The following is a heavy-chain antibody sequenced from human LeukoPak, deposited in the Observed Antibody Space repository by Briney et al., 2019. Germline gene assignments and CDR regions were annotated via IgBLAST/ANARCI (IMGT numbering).Heavy chain of an antibody. D-gene: IGHD4-23*01. Sequence: GGSLRLSCAASGFTSSDYYMSWIPQTPGKGLEWGSYISSSGSTIYCADSVKGRFTISRDNAKNSLYLQMNSLRAEDTAVYYCARDAWVRDYYYMDVWGKGTTVTVSS. CDR3: ARDAWVRDYYYMDV. J-gene: IGHJ6*03. CDR2: ISSSGSTI. V-gene: IGHV3-11*01. CDR1: GFTSSDYY.